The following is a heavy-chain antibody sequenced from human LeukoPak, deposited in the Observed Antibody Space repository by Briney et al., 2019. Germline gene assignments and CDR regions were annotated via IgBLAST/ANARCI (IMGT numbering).Heavy chain of an antibody. J-gene: IGHJ4*02. CDR1: GGSISTYY. Sequence: SETLSLTCTVSGGSISTYYWSWIRQPAGKGLEWIGRLSSSGTTNYNTSLKSRVTMSVDTSTNQLSLNLTSVTAADTAVYYCAREDSGYYYFDYWGQGTLVTVSS. CDR3: AREDSGYYYFDY. V-gene: IGHV4-4*07. D-gene: IGHD3-22*01. CDR2: LSSSGTT.